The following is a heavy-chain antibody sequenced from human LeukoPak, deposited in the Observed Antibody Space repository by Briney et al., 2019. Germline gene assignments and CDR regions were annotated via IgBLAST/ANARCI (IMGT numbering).Heavy chain of an antibody. CDR2: IKSKTDGGTS. CDR3: RGNAT. CDR1: GFTFHNAL. Sequence: GGSLRLSCAASGFTFHNALMSWVRQAPGKGLEWVGHIKSKTDGGTSDYAAPVKGRFTISRDDSKNTLYLQMNSLRTEDTAMYFCRGNATWGQGTLVTVSS. V-gene: IGHV3-15*01. J-gene: IGHJ1*01.